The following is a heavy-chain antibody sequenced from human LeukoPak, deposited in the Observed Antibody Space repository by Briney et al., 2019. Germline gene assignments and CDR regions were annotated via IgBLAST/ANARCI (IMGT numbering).Heavy chain of an antibody. CDR1: GDSISNYY. D-gene: IGHD3-10*01. CDR2: IYYSGST. CDR3: ARLAGQNWFDP. Sequence: SETLSLTCSVSGDSISNYYWSWIRQPPGMGLEWIGYIYYSGSTNYNPSLKSRVTISVDTSKNQFSLKLSSVTAADTAVYYCARLAGQNWFDPWGQGTLVTVSS. J-gene: IGHJ5*02. V-gene: IGHV4-59*08.